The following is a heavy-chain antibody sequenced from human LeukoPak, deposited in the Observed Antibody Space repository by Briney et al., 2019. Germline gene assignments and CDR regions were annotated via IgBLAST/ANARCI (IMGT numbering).Heavy chain of an antibody. CDR1: GGSISSSSYY. D-gene: IGHD2-2*01. CDR2: IYYSGST. Sequence: PSETLSLTCTVSGGSISSSSYYWGWIRQPPGKGLEWIGSIYYSGSTYYNPSLKSRVTISVDTSKNQFSLKLSSVTAADTAVYYCAKDSVSVPATMDQYYYMDVWGEGTTVTVSS. CDR3: AKDSVSVPATMDQYYYMDV. V-gene: IGHV4-39*07. J-gene: IGHJ6*03.